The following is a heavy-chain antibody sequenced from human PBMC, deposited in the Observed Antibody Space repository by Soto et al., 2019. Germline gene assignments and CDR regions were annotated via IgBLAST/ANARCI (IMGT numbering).Heavy chain of an antibody. Sequence: QVQLVESGGGLVKPGGSLRLSCAASGFTFSDYSMTWIRQAPGKGLAWVSYISSSGSPIYYADSVKGRFTISRDNAKNSLYLQMNSLRAEDTAVYYCARGRYSGYACEFDYWGQGTLVTVSS. D-gene: IGHD5-12*01. J-gene: IGHJ4*02. CDR1: GFTFSDYS. V-gene: IGHV3-11*01. CDR3: ARGRYSGYACEFDY. CDR2: ISSSGSPI.